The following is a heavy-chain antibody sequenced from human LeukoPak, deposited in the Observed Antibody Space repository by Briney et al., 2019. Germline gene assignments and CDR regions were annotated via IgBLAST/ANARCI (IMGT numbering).Heavy chain of an antibody. D-gene: IGHD2-21*01. V-gene: IGHV1-46*01. CDR2: INPSGGST. CDR1: GYTLIDYY. Sequence: VKVSCKASGYTLIDYYMHWVRQAPGQGLEWMGIINPSGGSTSYAQKFQGRVTMTRDMSTSTVYMELSSLRSEDTAVYYCARGGVLKIGFGFDPWGQGTLVTVSS. CDR3: ARGGVLKIGFGFDP. J-gene: IGHJ5*02.